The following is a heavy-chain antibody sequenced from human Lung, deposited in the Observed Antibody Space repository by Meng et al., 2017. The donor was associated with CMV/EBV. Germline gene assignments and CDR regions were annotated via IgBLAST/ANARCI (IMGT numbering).Heavy chain of an antibody. D-gene: IGHD2-15*01. CDR1: GFTFSTYW. J-gene: IGHJ3*02. V-gene: IGHV3-74*01. Sequence: GESXKISCAASGFTFSTYWMHWVRQAPGKGLEWVSRIDSEGSTTNYADSVKGRFTISRDNAKNTLYLEMNSPRAEDTAVYYCASARGVVRYAFDIWGQGTRVTVSS. CDR3: ASARGVVRYAFDI. CDR2: IDSEGSTT.